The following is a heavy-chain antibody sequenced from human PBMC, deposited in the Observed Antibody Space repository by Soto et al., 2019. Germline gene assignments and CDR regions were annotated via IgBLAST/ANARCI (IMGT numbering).Heavy chain of an antibody. D-gene: IGHD2-15*01. CDR3: AGQKRYCSGGSCYSVGNWFDP. J-gene: IGHJ5*02. Sequence: ASVKVSCKASGYTFTSYDINWVRQATGQGLEWMGWMNPNSGNTGYAQKFQGRVTMTRNTSISTAYMELGSLRSEDTAVYYCAGQKRYCSGGSCYSVGNWFDPWGQGTLVTVSS. CDR2: MNPNSGNT. CDR1: GYTFTSYD. V-gene: IGHV1-8*01.